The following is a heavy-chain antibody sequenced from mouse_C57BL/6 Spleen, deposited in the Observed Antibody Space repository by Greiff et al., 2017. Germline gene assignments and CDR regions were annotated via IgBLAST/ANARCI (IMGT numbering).Heavy chain of an antibody. CDR1: GYTFTSYW. CDR2: IDPSDSYT. CDR3: ARWLLAYDAMDY. D-gene: IGHD2-3*01. J-gene: IGHJ4*01. V-gene: IGHV1-69*01. Sequence: QVQLQQPGAELVMPGASVKLSCKASGYTFTSYWMHWVKQRPGQGLEWIGEIDPSDSYTNYNQKFKGKSTLTVDKSSSTAYMQLSSLTSEDSAVYYCARWLLAYDAMDYWGQGTSVTVAS.